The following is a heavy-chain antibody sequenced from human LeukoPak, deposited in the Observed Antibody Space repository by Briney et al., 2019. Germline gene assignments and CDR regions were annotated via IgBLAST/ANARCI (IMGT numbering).Heavy chain of an antibody. J-gene: IGHJ4*02. Sequence: GRSLRLSCAASGFTFSSYGMHWVRQAPGKGLEWVAVIWYDGSNKYYADSVKGRFTISRDNSKNTLYLQMNSLRAKDTAVYYCARDSGPLDYWGQGTLVTVSS. CDR1: GFTFSSYG. CDR3: ARDSGPLDY. V-gene: IGHV3-33*01. D-gene: IGHD2-15*01. CDR2: IWYDGSNK.